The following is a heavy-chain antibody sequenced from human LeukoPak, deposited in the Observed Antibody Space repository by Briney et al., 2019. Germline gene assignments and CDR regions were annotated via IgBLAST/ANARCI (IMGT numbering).Heavy chain of an antibody. CDR2: ISGSGGST. CDR3: ARGLSSYDMGLDY. J-gene: IGHJ4*02. Sequence: PGGSLRLSCAASGFTFSSYGMCWVRQAPGKGLEWVSAISGSGGSTYYADSVKGRFTISRDNAKNSLYLQMNSLRAEDTAVYYCARGLSSYDMGLDYWGQGTLVTVSS. D-gene: IGHD3-9*01. CDR1: GFTFSSYG. V-gene: IGHV3-23*01.